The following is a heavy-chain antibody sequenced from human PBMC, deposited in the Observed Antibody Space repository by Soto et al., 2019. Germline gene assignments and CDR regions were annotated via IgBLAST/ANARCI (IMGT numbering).Heavy chain of an antibody. Sequence: QVQLVQSGAAVKKPGSSVKVSCKASGGTFSSYAISWVRQAPGQGLEWMGGIIPIFGTANYAQKFQGRVTITADEYTGTAYMELSSMSSEDTAVYYCAIGRYGSSGYWFQHWGQGTLVTVSS. V-gene: IGHV1-69*01. D-gene: IGHD6-13*01. CDR3: AIGRYGSSGYWFQH. CDR1: GGTFSSYA. CDR2: IIPIFGTA. J-gene: IGHJ1*01.